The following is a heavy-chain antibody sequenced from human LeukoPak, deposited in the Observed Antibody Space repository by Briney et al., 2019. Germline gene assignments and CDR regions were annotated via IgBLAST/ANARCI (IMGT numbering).Heavy chain of an antibody. D-gene: IGHD1-14*01. CDR2: MNPNSGNT. J-gene: IGHJ6*03. V-gene: IGHV1-8*01. Sequence: GESLKVSCKASGYTFTSYDINWVRQATGQGLEWMGWMNPNSGNTGYAQKFQGRVTMTRNTSISTAYMELSSLRSEDTAVYYCARARVATGPRRAADYYYYMDVWGKGTTVTVSS. CDR1: GYTFTSYD. CDR3: ARARVATGPRRAADYYYYMDV.